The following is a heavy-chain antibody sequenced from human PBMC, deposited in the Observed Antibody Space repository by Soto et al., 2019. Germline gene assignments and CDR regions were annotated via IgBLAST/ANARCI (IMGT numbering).Heavy chain of an antibody. CDR3: AHRGRTMVRGVLFDY. V-gene: IGHV2-5*02. CDR2: IYWDDDT. CDR1: GFSLSTSGVG. Sequence: QITLKESGPTLVKPTQTLTLTCTFSGFSLSTSGVGVGWFRQPPGKALEWLALIYWDDDTRYSPSLKSRLTITKDTSKNQVVLTMTNMDPVDTATYYCAHRGRTMVRGVLFDYWGQGTLVTVS. J-gene: IGHJ4*02. D-gene: IGHD3-10*01.